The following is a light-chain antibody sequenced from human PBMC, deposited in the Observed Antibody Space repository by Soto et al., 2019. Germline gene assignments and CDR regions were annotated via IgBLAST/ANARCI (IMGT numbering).Light chain of an antibody. CDR3: QKYNSAPLT. J-gene: IGKJ4*01. CDR2: AAS. V-gene: IGKV1-27*01. Sequence: DIQMTQSPSSLSASIGDRITITCRASQDIRNSLAWYQQKPGKVPKLLIYAASTLQSGVPSRFSGSGSGTDFTLTSSSLQPEDVATYSCQKYNSAPLTFGGGTEVEIK. CDR1: QDIRNS.